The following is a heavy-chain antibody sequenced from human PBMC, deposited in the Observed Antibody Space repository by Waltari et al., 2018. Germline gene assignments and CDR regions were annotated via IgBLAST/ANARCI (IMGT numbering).Heavy chain of an antibody. CDR2: IYSGGST. J-gene: IGHJ4*02. CDR3: ARDPTVTTSSADDY. CDR1: GFTVSSNY. D-gene: IGHD4-17*01. Sequence: EVQLVESGGGLVQPGGSLRLSCAASGFTVSSNYMSWVRQAPGKGLEWVSVIYSGGSTYYAESVKGRFTISRDNSKNTLYLQMNSLRAEDTAVYYCARDPTVTTSSADDYWGQGTLVTVSS. V-gene: IGHV3-66*02.